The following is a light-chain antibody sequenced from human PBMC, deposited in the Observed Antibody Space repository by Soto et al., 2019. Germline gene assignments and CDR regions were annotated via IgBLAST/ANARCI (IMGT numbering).Light chain of an antibody. Sequence: EILLTQSPATLSVSPGERATLYCRSSQSVNRNLGWYQQKPGQAPRLLIFAASTRAPGIPARFSGSGSGTEFTLTISGLQSEDFAVYYCQQYNSWTSITFGQGTRLEVK. CDR3: QQYNSWTSIT. CDR2: AAS. CDR1: QSVNRN. V-gene: IGKV3-15*01. J-gene: IGKJ5*01.